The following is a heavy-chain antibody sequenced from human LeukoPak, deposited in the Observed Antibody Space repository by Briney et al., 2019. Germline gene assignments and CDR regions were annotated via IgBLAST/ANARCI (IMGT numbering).Heavy chain of an antibody. CDR1: GYTFTGYY. D-gene: IGHD1-26*01. CDR2: INPNSGGT. V-gene: IGHV1-2*02. J-gene: IGHJ4*02. CDR3: ASGSYWLDY. Sequence: ASVKVSCKASGYTFTGYYMHWVRQAPGQGLEWMGWINPNSGGTNYVQKFQGRVTMSGDTSKNHFSLKLRSVTAADTAVYYCASGSYWLDYWGQGTLVTVSS.